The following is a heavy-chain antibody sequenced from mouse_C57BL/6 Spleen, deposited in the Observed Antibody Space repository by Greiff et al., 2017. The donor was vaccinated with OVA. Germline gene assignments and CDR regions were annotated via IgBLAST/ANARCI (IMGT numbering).Heavy chain of an antibody. V-gene: IGHV14-2*01. CDR3: ARGDYGSEYYYAMDY. CDR2: IDPEDGET. J-gene: IGHJ4*01. D-gene: IGHD1-1*01. CDR1: GFNIKDYY. Sequence: VQLKESGAELVKPGASVKLSCTASGFNIKDYYMHWVKQRTEQGLEWIGRIDPEDGETKYAPKFQGKATITADTSSNTAYLQLSSLTSEDTAVYYCARGDYGSEYYYAMDYWGQGTSVTVSS.